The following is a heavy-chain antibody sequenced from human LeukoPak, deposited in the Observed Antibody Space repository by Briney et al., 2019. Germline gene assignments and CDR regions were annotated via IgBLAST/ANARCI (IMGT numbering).Heavy chain of an antibody. CDR1: GYTFTSYD. Sequence: ASVTVSCKASGYTFTSYDINWVRQATGQGLEWMGWMNPNSGNTGYAQKFQGRVTMTRNTSISTAYMELSSLRSEDTAVYYCARAKLVRGVIAFDYWGQGTLVTVSS. CDR3: ARAKLVRGVIAFDY. V-gene: IGHV1-8*01. D-gene: IGHD3-10*01. J-gene: IGHJ4*02. CDR2: MNPNSGNT.